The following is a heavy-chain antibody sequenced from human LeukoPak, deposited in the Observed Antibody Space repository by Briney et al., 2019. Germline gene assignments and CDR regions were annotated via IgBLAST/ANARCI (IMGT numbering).Heavy chain of an antibody. Sequence: SETLSLTRTVSGDSISSHIYYWSWIWQPPGKGLEWIGYIYYSGSTNYNPSLKSRVTISVDTSKNQFSLKLSSVTAADTAVYYCARDYGDYDSGWFDPWGQGTLVTVSS. D-gene: IGHD4-17*01. V-gene: IGHV4-61*01. CDR2: IYYSGST. CDR1: GDSISSHIYY. J-gene: IGHJ5*02. CDR3: ARDYGDYDSGWFDP.